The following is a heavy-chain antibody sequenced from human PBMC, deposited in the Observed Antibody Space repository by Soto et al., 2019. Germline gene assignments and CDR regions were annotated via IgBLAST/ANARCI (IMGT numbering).Heavy chain of an antibody. CDR1: GGTFSSYA. D-gene: IGHD6-19*01. V-gene: IGHV1-69*13. CDR3: ARDGGSGSGWGYFDY. Sequence: ASVKVSCKASGGTFSSYAISWVRQAPGQGLEWMGGIIPIFGTANCAQKFQGRVTITADESTSTAYMELSSLRSEDTAVYYCARDGGSGSGWGYFDYWGQGTLVTVSS. CDR2: IIPIFGTA. J-gene: IGHJ4*02.